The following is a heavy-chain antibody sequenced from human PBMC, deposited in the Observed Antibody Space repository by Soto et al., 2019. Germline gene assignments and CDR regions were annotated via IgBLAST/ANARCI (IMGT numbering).Heavy chain of an antibody. J-gene: IGHJ6*02. CDR2: IYYSGST. V-gene: IGHV4-31*03. CDR1: GGSISSGGYY. Sequence: TLSLTCTVSGGSISSGGYYWSWIRQHPGKGLEWIGYIYYSGSTYYNPSLKSRVTISVDTSKNQFSLKLSSVTAADTAVYYCARDSPYYYYGMDVWGQGTTVTVSS. CDR3: ARDSPYYYYGMDV.